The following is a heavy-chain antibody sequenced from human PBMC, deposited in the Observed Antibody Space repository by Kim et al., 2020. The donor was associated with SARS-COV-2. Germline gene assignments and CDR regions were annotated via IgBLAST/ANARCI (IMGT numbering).Heavy chain of an antibody. J-gene: IGHJ5*02. D-gene: IGHD3-10*01. CDR3: ARERRFTSYNWFDP. CDR2: IYSGGST. Sequence: GGSLRLSCAASGFTVSSNYMSWVRQAPGKGLEWVSVIYSGGSTYYADSVKGRFTISRDNSKNTLYLQMNSLRAEDTAVYYCARERRFTSYNWFDPWGQGTLVTVSS. CDR1: GFTVSSNY. V-gene: IGHV3-53*01.